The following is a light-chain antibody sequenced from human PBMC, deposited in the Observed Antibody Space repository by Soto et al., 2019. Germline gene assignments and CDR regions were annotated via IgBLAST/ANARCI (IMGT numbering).Light chain of an antibody. J-gene: IGKJ2*01. CDR3: QHRSNWRYT. Sequence: EIVMTQSPATLSVSPGEGATLSCRASHGIGTALAWYQQKPGQTPRLLMYGASIRATGVPARFSGSASGTEFTLTITSLQSEDFAVYYCQHRSNWRYTFGQGTKLEIK. CDR2: GAS. V-gene: IGKV3-15*01. CDR1: HGIGTA.